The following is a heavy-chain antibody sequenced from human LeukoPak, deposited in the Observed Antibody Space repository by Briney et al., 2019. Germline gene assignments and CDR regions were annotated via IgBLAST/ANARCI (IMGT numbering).Heavy chain of an antibody. V-gene: IGHV1-8*01. CDR3: ARDYGGSSGWFDP. CDR2: MSPNSDNT. D-gene: IGHD4-23*01. CDR1: GYTFTSYD. Sequence: ASVKVSCKASGYTFTSYDINWVRQATGQGLEWMGWMSPNSDNTGYAQKFQGRVTFTRDTSISTAYMELRSLTSEDAAVYYCARDYGGSSGWFDPWGQGTLVTVTS. J-gene: IGHJ5*02.